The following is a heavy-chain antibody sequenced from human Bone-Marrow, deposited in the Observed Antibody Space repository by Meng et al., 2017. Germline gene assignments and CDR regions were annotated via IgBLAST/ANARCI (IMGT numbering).Heavy chain of an antibody. D-gene: IGHD4-11*01. CDR3: ARGPTTMAHDFDY. CDR1: GGSFSGYY. Sequence: VQLKQWVAGLLKPSETLFLTCAVYGGSFSGYYWSWIRQPPGKGLEWIGEINHSGSTNYNPSLEGRATISVDTSQNNLSLRLSSVTAADSAVYYCARGPTTMAHDFDYWGQGTLVTVSS. CDR2: INHSGST. V-gene: IGHV4-34*01. J-gene: IGHJ4*02.